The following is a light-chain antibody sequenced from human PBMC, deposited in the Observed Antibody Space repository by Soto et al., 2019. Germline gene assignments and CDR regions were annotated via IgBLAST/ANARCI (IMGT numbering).Light chain of an antibody. J-gene: IGKJ1*01. V-gene: IGKV2-30*01. Sequence: DVLMTQSPLSLPVTLGQPASISCRSSHSLVYNDGNTYLNWFHQRPGQSPRRLIYKVSNRDSGVQDRFSGSGSGTDFTLKISRVEAEDVGVYYCMQGTHWPPTFGQGTKVEIK. CDR1: HSLVYNDGNTY. CDR3: MQGTHWPPT. CDR2: KVS.